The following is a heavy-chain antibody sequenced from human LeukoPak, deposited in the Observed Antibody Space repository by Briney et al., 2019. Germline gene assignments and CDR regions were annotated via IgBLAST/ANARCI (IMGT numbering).Heavy chain of an antibody. Sequence: ASVKVSCKASGYTFTSNYIHWVRQVPGQGLEWMGMIYPRDGSTSYAQKLQGRVTVTRDTSTSTVHMELSGLRSEDTAVYYCAGGQEGFDYWGQGTLVTVSS. CDR2: IYPRDGST. J-gene: IGHJ4*02. CDR1: GYTFTSNY. CDR3: AGGQEGFDY. V-gene: IGHV1-46*01.